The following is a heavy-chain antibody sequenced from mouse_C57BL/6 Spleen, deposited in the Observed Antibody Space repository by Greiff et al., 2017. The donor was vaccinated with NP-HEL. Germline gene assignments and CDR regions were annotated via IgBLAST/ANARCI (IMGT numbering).Heavy chain of an antibody. J-gene: IGHJ3*01. CDR2: IHPNSGST. CDR3: ASGLTGTWIAY. CDR1: GYTFTSYW. V-gene: IGHV1-64*01. D-gene: IGHD4-1*01. Sequence: QVQLQQPGAELVKPGASVKLSCKASGYTFTSYWMHWVKQRPGQGLEWIGMIHPNSGSTNYNEKFKSKATLTVDKSSSTAYMQLSSLTSEDSAVYYCASGLTGTWIAYWGQGTLVTVSA.